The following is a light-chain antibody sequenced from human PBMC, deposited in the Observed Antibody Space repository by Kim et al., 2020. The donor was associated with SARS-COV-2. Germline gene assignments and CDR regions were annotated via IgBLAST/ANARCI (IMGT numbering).Light chain of an antibody. V-gene: IGLV3-1*01. CDR3: QAWDRSIVV. Sequence: YELTQPPSVSVSPGQTASITCSGDTLGDKYACWYQQKPGQSPVLVIYQDTKRPSGIPERFSGSNYGNTATLTISGTQALDEADYYCQAWDRSIVVFGGGTQLTVL. CDR2: QDT. J-gene: IGLJ2*01. CDR1: TLGDKY.